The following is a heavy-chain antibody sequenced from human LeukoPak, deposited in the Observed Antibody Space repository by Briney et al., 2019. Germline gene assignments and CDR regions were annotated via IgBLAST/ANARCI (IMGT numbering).Heavy chain of an antibody. CDR1: GFIFGDYA. CDR2: IRNKAYGGTT. D-gene: IGHD3-3*01. CDR3: ARDGGTDDFWSGYEGA. V-gene: IGHV3-49*04. J-gene: IGHJ5*02. Sequence: GGSLRLSCTASGFIFGDYAMSWVRQAPGKGLEWVGFIRNKAYGGTTEYAASVKGRFTISRDDSKSIAYLQMSSLKTEDTAVYYCARDGGTDDFWSGYEGAWGQGTLVTVSS.